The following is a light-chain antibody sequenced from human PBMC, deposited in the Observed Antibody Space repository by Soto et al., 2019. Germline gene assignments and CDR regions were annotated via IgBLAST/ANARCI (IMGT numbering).Light chain of an antibody. J-gene: IGLJ1*01. Sequence: QSVLTQPASVSGSPGQSIAISCTGTRSDVGAYNYVSWYQQHPGKAPKLMNSEVTNRPSGVSDRFSGSKSGNTASLTISGLQAEDEADYYCSSFTSRFTFVFGTGTKVTVL. CDR3: SSFTSRFTFV. CDR1: RSDVGAYNY. V-gene: IGLV2-14*01. CDR2: EVT.